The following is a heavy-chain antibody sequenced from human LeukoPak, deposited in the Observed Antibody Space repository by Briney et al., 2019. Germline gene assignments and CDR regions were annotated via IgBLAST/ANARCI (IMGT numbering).Heavy chain of an antibody. Sequence: PGGSLRLSCAASGFTFSSYGMHWVRQAPGKGLEWVAFIRYDGSKIHYADSVKGRFTISRDNSKNTLYLQMNSLRAEDTAVYYCARGTPSSSGWLYYGMDVWGQGTTVTVSS. D-gene: IGHD6-19*01. CDR1: GFTFSSYG. J-gene: IGHJ6*02. V-gene: IGHV3-30*02. CDR3: ARGTPSSSGWLYYGMDV. CDR2: IRYDGSKI.